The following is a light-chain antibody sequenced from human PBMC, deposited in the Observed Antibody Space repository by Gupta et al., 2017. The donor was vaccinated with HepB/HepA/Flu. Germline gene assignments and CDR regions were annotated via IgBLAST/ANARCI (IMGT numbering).Light chain of an antibody. CDR2: RVS. CDR1: QSLVHRDGNTY. J-gene: IGKJ1*01. CDR3: MQAIHWPWK. V-gene: IGKV2-30*02. Sequence: DVVMTQSPVSLPVTLGQPASISCRSSQSLVHRDGNTYLNWFQQRPGQSPRRLIYRVSNRDSGVPDRFSGSGSGTDFTLRISRVDAEDVGVYYCMQAIHWPWKCGQGTKVEI.